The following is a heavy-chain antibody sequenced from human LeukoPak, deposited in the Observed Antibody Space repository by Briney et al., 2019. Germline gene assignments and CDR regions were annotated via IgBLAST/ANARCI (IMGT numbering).Heavy chain of an antibody. CDR1: GFTFSNAW. CDR2: IKSKTDGGTT. D-gene: IGHD2-21*02. J-gene: IGHJ4*02. V-gene: IGHV3-15*01. CDR3: TTFIVVVTAVDY. Sequence: GGSLRLSCAASGFTFSNAWMSWVRQAAGKGLEWVGRIKSKTDGGTTDYAAPVKGRFTISRDDSKNTLYLQMNSLKTEDTAVYYCTTFIVVVTAVDYWGQGTLVTVSS.